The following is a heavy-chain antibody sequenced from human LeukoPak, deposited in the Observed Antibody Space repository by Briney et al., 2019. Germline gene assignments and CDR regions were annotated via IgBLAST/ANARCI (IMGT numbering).Heavy chain of an antibody. J-gene: IGHJ4*02. D-gene: IGHD6-19*01. Sequence: GGSLRLSCAASGFNFSDYNMNWVRQVPGKGLEWVSHISSSGYIIFYADSVRGRFTVSKDNSKNTLFLQMNSLRPEDTAVYYCAKDARRTFGLSSGLYRGSYYLDYWGQGTLVTVSS. CDR2: ISSSGYII. CDR1: GFNFSDYN. V-gene: IGHV3-48*01. CDR3: AKDARRTFGLSSGLYRGSYYLDY.